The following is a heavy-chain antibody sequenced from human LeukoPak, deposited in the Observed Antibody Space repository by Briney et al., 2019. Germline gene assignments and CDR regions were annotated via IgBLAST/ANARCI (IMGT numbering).Heavy chain of an antibody. J-gene: IGHJ5*02. Sequence: TSSETLSLTCTVSGGSISSYYWSWIRQPPGKGLEWIGYIYYSGSTNYNPSPKSRVTISVDTSKNQFSLKLSSVTAADTAVYYCASLSTGYSSGLGPENLSWGQGTLVTVSS. CDR1: GGSISSYY. CDR3: ASLSTGYSSGLGPENLS. CDR2: IYYSGST. V-gene: IGHV4-59*08. D-gene: IGHD6-19*01.